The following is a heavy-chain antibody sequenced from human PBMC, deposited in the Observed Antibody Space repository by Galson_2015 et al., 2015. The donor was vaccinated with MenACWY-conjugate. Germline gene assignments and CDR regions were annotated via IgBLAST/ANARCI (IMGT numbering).Heavy chain of an antibody. V-gene: IGHV3-48*04. CDR2: ISSSSSTI. J-gene: IGHJ6*02. CDR3: ARDRYYGSLGSNDPYYYYGMDV. Sequence: SLRLSCAASGFIFNNYGMHWVRQAPGKGLEWVSYISSSSSTIYYADSVKGRFTISRDNAKNSLYLQMNSLRAEDTAVYYCARDRYYGSLGSNDPYYYYGMDVWGQGTTVTVSS. CDR1: GFIFNNYG. D-gene: IGHD3-10*01.